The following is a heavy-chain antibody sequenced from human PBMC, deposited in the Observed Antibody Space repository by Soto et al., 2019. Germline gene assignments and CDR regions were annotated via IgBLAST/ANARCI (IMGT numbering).Heavy chain of an antibody. D-gene: IGHD5-18*01. J-gene: IGHJ6*02. CDR3: ARVDMMDTGRVNYYYYGMDV. CDR1: GGSISSSNW. V-gene: IGHV4-4*02. Sequence: SETLSLTCAVSGGSISSSNWWSWVRQPPGKGLEWIGEIYHSGSTNYNPSLKSRVTISVDKSKNQFSLKLSSVTAADTAVYYCARVDMMDTGRVNYYYYGMDVWGQGTTVPSP. CDR2: IYHSGST.